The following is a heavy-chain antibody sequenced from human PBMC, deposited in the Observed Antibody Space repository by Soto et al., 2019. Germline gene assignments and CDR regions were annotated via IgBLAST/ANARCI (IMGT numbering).Heavy chain of an antibody. CDR1: GGSISKFY. D-gene: IGHD4-17*01. J-gene: IGHJ5*02. CDR2: VYATGTT. CDR3: VRDGSKTLRDWFDP. V-gene: IGHV4-4*07. Sequence: PSETLSLTCSVSGGSISKFYWSWTRKTAGRGLEWMGRVYATGTTDYNPSLRSRVAMSVDISKKTFSLRPTSVTAADTGVYYCVRDGSKTLRDWFDPWGQGKLVTVSS.